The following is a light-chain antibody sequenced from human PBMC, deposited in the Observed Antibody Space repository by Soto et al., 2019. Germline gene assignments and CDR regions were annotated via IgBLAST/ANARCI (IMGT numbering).Light chain of an antibody. CDR2: SNN. V-gene: IGLV1-44*01. CDR1: SSNIGSNN. Sequence: QSVLTQPPSASGTPGQRVTISCSGSSSNIGSNNVNWYQQLPGTAPKLLIYSNNQRPSGVPDRFSGSKSGTSASLAISGRQSEDEADYYCAAWDDSLNGLVFGGGTKLTVL. CDR3: AAWDDSLNGLV. J-gene: IGLJ3*02.